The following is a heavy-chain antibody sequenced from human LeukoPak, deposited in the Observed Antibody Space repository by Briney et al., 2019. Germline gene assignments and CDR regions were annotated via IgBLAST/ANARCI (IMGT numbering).Heavy chain of an antibody. CDR1: GFTFSSYA. CDR2: ISGSGSST. J-gene: IGHJ4*02. CDR3: ARDSLRGIDY. Sequence: GGSLRLSCSASGFTFSSYAMSSVRQAPGKGLEWVSAISGSGSSTYYADSVKGRFTISRNNSKNTLYLKMNSLRAEDTAVYYCARDSLRGIDYWGQGTLVTVSS. V-gene: IGHV3-23*01.